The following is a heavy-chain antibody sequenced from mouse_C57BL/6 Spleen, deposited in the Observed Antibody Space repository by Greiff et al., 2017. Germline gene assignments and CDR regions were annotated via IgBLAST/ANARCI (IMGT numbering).Heavy chain of an antibody. V-gene: IGHV5-17*01. Sequence: EVKVVESGGGLVKPGGSLKLSCAASGFTFSDYGMHWVRQAPEKGLEWVAYISSGSSTIYYADTVKGRFTISRDNAKNTLVLQMTSLRSEDTAMYYCARYLYDGYYGAYWGQGTLVTVSA. CDR1: GFTFSDYG. J-gene: IGHJ3*01. CDR2: ISSGSSTI. CDR3: ARYLYDGYYGAY. D-gene: IGHD2-3*01.